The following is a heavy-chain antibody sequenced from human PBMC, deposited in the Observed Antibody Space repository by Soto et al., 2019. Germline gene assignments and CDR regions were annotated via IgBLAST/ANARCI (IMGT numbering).Heavy chain of an antibody. D-gene: IGHD3-10*01. CDR1: GFTFSSYA. V-gene: IGHV3-30-3*01. CDR2: ISYDGSNK. J-gene: IGHJ6*02. CDR3: ARAEVVPRSAYYGMDV. Sequence: PGGSLRLSCAASGFTFSSYAMHWVRQAPGKGLEWVAVISYDGSNKYYAESVKGRFTNSRDNSKNKLYLQMNSLRAEDTAVYYCARAEVVPRSAYYGMDVWGQGTTVTVSS.